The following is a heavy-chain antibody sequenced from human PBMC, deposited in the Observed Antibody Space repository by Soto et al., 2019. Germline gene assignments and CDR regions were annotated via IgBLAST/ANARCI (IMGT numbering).Heavy chain of an antibody. CDR3: AKGRCGSHCSGYDL. CDR2: ASSDGTNK. CDR1: GSTFSAFG. V-gene: IGHV3-30*18. J-gene: IGHJ4*02. D-gene: IGHD2-15*01. Sequence: PGGSLRLSCAASGSTFSAFGMHWVRPCPGKGPEWVAFASSDGTNKFYADSVKGRFTISRDNSKSTLDLQMNSLRVDDTAVYYCAKGRCGSHCSGYDLRGQGTLVTVSS.